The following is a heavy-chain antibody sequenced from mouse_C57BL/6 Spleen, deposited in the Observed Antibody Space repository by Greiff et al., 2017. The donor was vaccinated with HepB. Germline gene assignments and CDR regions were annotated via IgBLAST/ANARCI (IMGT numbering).Heavy chain of an antibody. V-gene: IGHV1-26*01. D-gene: IGHD1-1*02. CDR3: ARWGWFDY. CDR2: INPNNGGT. CDR1: GYTFTDYY. J-gene: IGHJ2*01. Sequence: EVQLQESGPELVKPGASVKISCKASGYTFTDYYMNWVKQSHGKSLEWIGDINPNNGGTSYNQKFKGKATLTVDKSSSTAYMELRSLTSEDSAVYYCARWGWFDYWGQGTTLTVSS.